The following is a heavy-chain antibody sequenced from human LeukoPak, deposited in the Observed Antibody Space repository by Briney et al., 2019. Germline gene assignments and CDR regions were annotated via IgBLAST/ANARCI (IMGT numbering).Heavy chain of an antibody. CDR2: ISPDGRNI. CDR3: VRDGGGTTPYDC. Sequence: SGGSLRLSCAAYGFTLSDYWMNWVRQVPGKGPVWVSHISPDGRNIAYADSVKGRFTISRDSAKNTLYLQMNSLRVGDTAVYYCVRDGGGTTPYDCWGQGTLVTVSS. CDR1: GFTLSDYW. D-gene: IGHD1-7*01. J-gene: IGHJ4*02. V-gene: IGHV3-74*01.